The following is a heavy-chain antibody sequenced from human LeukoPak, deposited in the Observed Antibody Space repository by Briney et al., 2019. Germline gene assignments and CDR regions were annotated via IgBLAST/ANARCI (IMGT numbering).Heavy chain of an antibody. CDR2: IANDGKDK. D-gene: IGHD6-13*01. V-gene: IGHV3-30*18. CDR1: GFTFSRYG. J-gene: IGHJ4*02. CDR3: AKDQQVGAAAYYFDS. Sequence: QSGRSLRLSCAAAGFTFSRYGLHWVRQAPGKGLEWVAVIANDGKDKKYADSVKGRFSISRDNSKSTLYLQMNSLRAEDTGVYYCAKDQQVGAAAYYFDSWGQGTLVTVPS.